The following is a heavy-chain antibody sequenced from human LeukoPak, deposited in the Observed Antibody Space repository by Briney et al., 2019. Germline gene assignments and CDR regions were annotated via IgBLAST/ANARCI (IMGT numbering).Heavy chain of an antibody. CDR3: ARDLVTIAVSVAAP. V-gene: IGHV3-30-3*01. CDR2: ISYDGSNK. Sequence: QPGRSLRLSCAASGFTFSSYAMHWVRQAPGKGLEWVAVISYDGSNKYYADSVKGRFTISRDNSKNTLYLQMNSLRAEDTAVYYCARDLVTIAVSVAAPWGQGTLVTVSS. CDR1: GFTFSSYA. D-gene: IGHD6-19*01. J-gene: IGHJ5*02.